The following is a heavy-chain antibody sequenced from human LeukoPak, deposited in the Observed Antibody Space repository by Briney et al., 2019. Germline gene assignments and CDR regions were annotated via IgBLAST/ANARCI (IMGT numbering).Heavy chain of an antibody. D-gene: IGHD2-15*01. CDR3: ARDAFSGGSYNWFDP. CDR2: IYYSGST. J-gene: IGHJ5*02. CDR1: GGSISSYY. Sequence: SETLSLTCTVSGGSISSYYWSWIRQPPGKGLEWIGYIYYSGSTNYNPSLKCRVTISVDTSKNQFSLKLSSVTAADTAVYYCARDAFSGGSYNWFDPWGQGTLVTVSS. V-gene: IGHV4-59*01.